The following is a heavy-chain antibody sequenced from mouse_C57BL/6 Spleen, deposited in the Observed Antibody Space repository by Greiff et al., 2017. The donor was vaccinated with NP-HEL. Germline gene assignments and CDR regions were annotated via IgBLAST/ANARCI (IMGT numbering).Heavy chain of an antibody. D-gene: IGHD1-1*01. Sequence: EVHLVESEGGLVQPGSSMKLSCTASGFTFSDYYMAWVRQVPEKGLEWVANINYDGSSTYYLDSLKSRFIISRDNAKNILYLQMSSLKSEDTATYYCARDRGGTTVVFDYWGQGTTLTVSS. CDR3: ARDRGGTTVVFDY. CDR2: INYDGSST. CDR1: GFTFSDYY. J-gene: IGHJ2*01. V-gene: IGHV5-16*01.